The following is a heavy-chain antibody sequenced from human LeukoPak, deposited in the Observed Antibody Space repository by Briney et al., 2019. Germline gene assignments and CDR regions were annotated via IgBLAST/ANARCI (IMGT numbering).Heavy chain of an antibody. CDR3: ANIGSSTFGSTGF. D-gene: IGHD3-16*01. Sequence: GAPRILFGASGFNFWNLGQIRGRQAPGKGPEGGLPVMNRGGTTKYSDSVKGRFTISRDNSKNTLSLQMDSLRAEDAAAYYCANIGSSTFGSTGFWGQGTLVTVSS. CDR1: GFNFWNLG. J-gene: IGHJ4*02. V-gene: IGHV3-23*01. CDR2: VMNRGGTT.